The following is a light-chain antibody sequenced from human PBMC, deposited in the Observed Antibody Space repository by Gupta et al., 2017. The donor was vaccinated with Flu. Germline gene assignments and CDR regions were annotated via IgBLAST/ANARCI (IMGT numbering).Light chain of an antibody. Sequence: NFMLTQPHSVSESPGKTVTISCTRSSGSIASTYVQWYQQRPGSSPTTVIYEDTQRPSGVPDRFSGSIDSSSNSASITISGLRTEDEADYYCPYYDSSIVLFGGGTKLTVL. CDR1: SGSIASTY. V-gene: IGLV6-57*01. J-gene: IGLJ2*01. CDR3: PYYDSSIVL. CDR2: EDT.